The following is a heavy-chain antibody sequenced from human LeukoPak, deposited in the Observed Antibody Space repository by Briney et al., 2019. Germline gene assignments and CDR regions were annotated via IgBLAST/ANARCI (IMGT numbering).Heavy chain of an antibody. V-gene: IGHV3-23*01. CDR2: ISGSGGST. D-gene: IGHD3-10*01. J-gene: IGHJ4*02. CDR3: AKPGSEGPLYFDY. Sequence: PGGSLRLSCAASGFTFSSYAMSWVRQAPGKGLEWVSAISGSGGSTYYADSVKGRFTIFRDNSKNTLYLQMNSLRAEDTAVYYCAKPGSEGPLYFDYWGQGTLVTVSS. CDR1: GFTFSSYA.